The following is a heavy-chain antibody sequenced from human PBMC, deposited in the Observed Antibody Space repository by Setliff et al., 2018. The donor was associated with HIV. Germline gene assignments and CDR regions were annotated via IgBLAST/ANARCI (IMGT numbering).Heavy chain of an antibody. D-gene: IGHD3-3*01. Sequence: GGSLRLSCAASGFTFSSYAMHWVRQAPGKGLEWVAVISYDGSNKYYADSVKGRFTISRDNAKNSLSLQMNSLRAEDTAVYYCARDRGDSYYDFWSNYAHFDYWGQGTLVTVSS. J-gene: IGHJ4*02. V-gene: IGHV3-30*04. CDR2: ISYDGSNK. CDR3: ARDRGDSYYDFWSNYAHFDY. CDR1: GFTFSSYA.